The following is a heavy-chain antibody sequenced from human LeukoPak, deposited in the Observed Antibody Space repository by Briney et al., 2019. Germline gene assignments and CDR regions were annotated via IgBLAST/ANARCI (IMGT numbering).Heavy chain of an antibody. V-gene: IGHV3-74*01. CDR1: GFTFSSYA. CDR3: ARERFDP. Sequence: GRSLRLSCAASGFTFSSYAMHWVRQPPGKGLVWVSRINADGSSTTYADSVKGRFTISRDNARNTLYLQMNSLRAEDTAVYYCARERFDPWGQGTLVTVSS. CDR2: INADGSST. J-gene: IGHJ5*02.